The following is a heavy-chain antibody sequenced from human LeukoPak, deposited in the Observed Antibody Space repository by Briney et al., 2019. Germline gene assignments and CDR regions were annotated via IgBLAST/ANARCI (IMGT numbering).Heavy chain of an antibody. D-gene: IGHD4-23*01. CDR3: ARDEGYGGNPGGFDY. Sequence: SETLSLTCAVSGGSISSSNWWSWVRQPPGKGLEWIGEIYHSGSTNYNPSLKSRVTISVDKSKNQFSLKLSSVTAADTAVYYCARDEGYGGNPGGFDYWGQGTLVTVSS. J-gene: IGHJ4*02. V-gene: IGHV4-4*02. CDR1: GGSISSSNW. CDR2: IYHSGST.